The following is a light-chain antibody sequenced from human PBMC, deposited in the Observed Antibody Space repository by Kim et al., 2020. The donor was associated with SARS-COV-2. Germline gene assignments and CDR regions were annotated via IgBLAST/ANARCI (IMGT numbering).Light chain of an antibody. CDR2: AAS. CDR3: QQSNGYPWT. J-gene: IGKJ1*01. CDR1: QGILSY. V-gene: IGKV1-9*01. Sequence: ASVGNRVTITCRASQGILSYLACYQHKSGQAPRLLIYAASTLQSGVPSRFSGSGSGTDFTLTISSLQPEDFATYYCQQSNGYPWTFGQGTKVDIK.